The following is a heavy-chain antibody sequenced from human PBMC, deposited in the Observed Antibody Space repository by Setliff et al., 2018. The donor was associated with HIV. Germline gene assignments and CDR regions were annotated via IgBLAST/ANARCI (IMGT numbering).Heavy chain of an antibody. CDR3: ARGAPRGRLRFPNWFDP. J-gene: IGHJ5*02. D-gene: IGHD5-12*01. CDR2: ISQSGST. CDR1: GGSVSSSNW. Sequence: SETLSLTCAVSGGSVSSSNWWSWVRQPPGKGLEWIGEISQSGSTNYNPSLKSRVTISVDTSKNQFSLKLTSVTAADTAIYYCARGAPRGRLRFPNWFDPWGQGTLVTVSS. V-gene: IGHV4-4*02.